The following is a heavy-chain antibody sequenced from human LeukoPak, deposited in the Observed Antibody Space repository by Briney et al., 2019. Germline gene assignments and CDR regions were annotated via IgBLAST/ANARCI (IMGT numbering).Heavy chain of an antibody. Sequence: GGSLRLSCAASGFTFSNAWMNWVRQAPGKGLEWVGRIKSKTDGGTTDYAAPVKGRFTISRDDSKNMLYLQMNSLKTEDTAVYYCTTEATRFLEWLSIDYFDYWGQGTLVTVSS. CDR3: TTEATRFLEWLSIDYFDY. J-gene: IGHJ4*02. D-gene: IGHD3-3*01. CDR2: IKSKTDGGTT. V-gene: IGHV3-15*07. CDR1: GFTFSNAW.